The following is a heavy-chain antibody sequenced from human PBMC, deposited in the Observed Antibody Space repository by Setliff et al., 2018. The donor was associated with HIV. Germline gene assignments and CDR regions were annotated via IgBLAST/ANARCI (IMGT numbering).Heavy chain of an antibody. Sequence: PGGSLRLSCAASGFTFNTYAMSWVRQAPGKGLEWVAVVSYDGTTKHYGDSVKGRFTLSRDNSKNTVYLQVGSLRPDDTAMYYCARSRPYNSALDYWGQGTLVTVSS. CDR1: GFTFNTYA. CDR3: ARSRPYNSALDY. CDR2: VSYDGTTK. V-gene: IGHV3-30*03. D-gene: IGHD6-25*01. J-gene: IGHJ4*02.